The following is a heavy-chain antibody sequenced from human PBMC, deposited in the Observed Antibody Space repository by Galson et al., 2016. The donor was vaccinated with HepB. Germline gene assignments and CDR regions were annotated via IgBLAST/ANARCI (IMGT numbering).Heavy chain of an antibody. V-gene: IGHV3-23*01. Sequence: LRLSCAASGFVFSNYAMGWVRQAPGRGLQWVSAISITGSHYAASVKGRFTISRDNSRNTLFLQMNSLTAEDTAVYYCAKESPKWGLTYFADYWGQGTLVTVSS. J-gene: IGHJ4*02. CDR2: ISITGS. CDR3: AKESPKWGLTYFADY. D-gene: IGHD3-9*01. CDR1: GFVFSNYA.